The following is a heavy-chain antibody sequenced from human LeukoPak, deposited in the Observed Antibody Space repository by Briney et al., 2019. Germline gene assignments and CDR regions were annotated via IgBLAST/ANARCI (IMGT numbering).Heavy chain of an antibody. D-gene: IGHD3-22*01. Sequence: SETLSLTCAVYGGSFSGYYWSWIRQPPGKGLEWIGEINHSGSTNYNPSLKSRVTISVDTSKNQFSLKLSSATAADTAVYYCARVTTYYYDSSGYYYYYYMDVWGKGTTVTVSS. CDR3: ARVTTYYYDSSGYYYYYYMDV. V-gene: IGHV4-34*01. CDR2: INHSGST. J-gene: IGHJ6*03. CDR1: GGSFSGYY.